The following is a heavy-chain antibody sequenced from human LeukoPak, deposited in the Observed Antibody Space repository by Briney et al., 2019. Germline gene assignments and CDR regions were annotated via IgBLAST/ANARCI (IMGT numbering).Heavy chain of an antibody. J-gene: IGHJ6*03. CDR3: AKDSAVLLWFGELFRSYYMDV. CDR1: GFTFSTYA. Sequence: GGSLRLSCEASGFTFSTYAMSWVRQAPGKGLEWVSGISGSGGSTYYADSLKGRFTISRDNSKDTLYVQMNSLRAEDTAVYYCAKDSAVLLWFGELFRSYYMDVWGKGTTVTISS. CDR2: ISGSGGST. V-gene: IGHV3-23*01. D-gene: IGHD3-10*01.